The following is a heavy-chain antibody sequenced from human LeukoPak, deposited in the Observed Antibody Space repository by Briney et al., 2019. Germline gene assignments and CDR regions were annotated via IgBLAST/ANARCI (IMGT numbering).Heavy chain of an antibody. J-gene: IGHJ4*02. CDR1: GYTFTSYA. CDR2: INPNSGGT. D-gene: IGHD5-24*01. Sequence: ASVKVSCKASGYTFTSYAMNWVRQAPGQGLEWMGWINPNSGGTNYAQKFQGRVTMTRDTSISTAYMELSRLRSDDTAVYYCARDGYNYWFDYWGQGTLVTVSS. V-gene: IGHV1-2*02. CDR3: ARDGYNYWFDY.